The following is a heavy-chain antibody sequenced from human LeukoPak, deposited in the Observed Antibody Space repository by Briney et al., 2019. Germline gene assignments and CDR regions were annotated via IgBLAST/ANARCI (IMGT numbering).Heavy chain of an antibody. D-gene: IGHD6-19*01. J-gene: IGHJ3*02. V-gene: IGHV1-18*01. CDR3: ARRMSIAVTGTPAFDI. CDR2: ISAYNGNT. CDR1: GYTFTSYG. Sequence: ASVKVSCKASGYTFTSYGISWVRQAPGQGLEWMGWISAYNGNTNYAQKLQGRVTMTTDTSTSTAYMELRSLRAEDTAVYYCARRMSIAVTGTPAFDIWGQGTMVTVSS.